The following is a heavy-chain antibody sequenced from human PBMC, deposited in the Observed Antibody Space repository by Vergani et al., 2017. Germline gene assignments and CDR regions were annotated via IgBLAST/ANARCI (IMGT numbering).Heavy chain of an antibody. CDR2: INHSGST. J-gene: IGHJ4*02. CDR1: GGSFSGYY. D-gene: IGHD2-21*01. CDR3: ARASRPGIGVVIATEGPFDC. Sequence: QVQLQQWGAGLLKPSETLSLTCAVYGGSFSGYYWSWIRQPPGKGLEWIGEINHSGSTNYNPSLKSRVTISVDTSKNQFSLKLSSVTAADTAVYYCARASRPGIGVVIATEGPFDCWGQGTLVTVSS. V-gene: IGHV4-34*01.